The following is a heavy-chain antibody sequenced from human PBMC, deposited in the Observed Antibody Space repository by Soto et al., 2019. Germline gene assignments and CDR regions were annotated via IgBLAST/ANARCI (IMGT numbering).Heavy chain of an antibody. CDR3: ARVSGWWPLDF. D-gene: IGHD6-19*01. V-gene: IGHV3-74*01. CDR2: IHSDWSTT. J-gene: IGHJ4*02. Sequence: PGGSLRLSCAASGFTFSSYSMHWVRQAPGKGLVWVSSIHSDWSTTRYADSAKGRFTISRDDAEDTLYLQMNSLRVEDTAVYFCARVSGWWPLDFWGQGTLVTASS. CDR1: GFTFSSYS.